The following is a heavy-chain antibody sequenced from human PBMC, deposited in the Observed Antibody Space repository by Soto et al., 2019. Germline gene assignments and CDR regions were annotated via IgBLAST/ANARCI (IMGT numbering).Heavy chain of an antibody. CDR1: GGSIISNDKY. D-gene: IGHD3-10*01. CDR3: ARVLWSGESPLDY. V-gene: IGHV4-39*01. CDR2: IHYSGST. J-gene: IGHJ4*02. Sequence: QLQLQESDPGLVKPSETLSLTCTVSGGSIISNDKYWGWIRQPPGKGLDWIGTIHYSGSTYYNPSLKSRVTISVDTSKNQFSLKLRSVTAADTAVYYCARVLWSGESPLDYWGQGALVTVSS.